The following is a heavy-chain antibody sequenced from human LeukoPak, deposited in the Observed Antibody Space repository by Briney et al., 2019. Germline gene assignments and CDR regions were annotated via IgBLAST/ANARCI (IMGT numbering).Heavy chain of an antibody. J-gene: IGHJ4*02. CDR1: GYTFTSYG. CDR2: MSAYNGNA. D-gene: IGHD6-6*01. Sequence: ALVKVSCKASGYTFTSYGISWVRQAPGQGLEWMGWMSAYNGNANYAQKLQGRVTVTTDTSTSTAYMELRSLRSDDTAVYYCARRTYSRSSSIFDNWGQGTLVTVSS. V-gene: IGHV1-18*01. CDR3: ARRTYSRSSSIFDN.